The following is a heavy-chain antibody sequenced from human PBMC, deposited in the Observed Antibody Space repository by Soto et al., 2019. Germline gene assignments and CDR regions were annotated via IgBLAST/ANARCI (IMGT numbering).Heavy chain of an antibody. CDR1: GFTFSSYG. Sequence: GGSLRLSCAASGFTFSSYGMHWVRQAPGKGLEWVAVIWYDGSNKYYADSVKGRFTISRDNSKNTLYLQMNSLRAEDTAVYYCAREIGYCSSTSCYLPQYGMDVWGQGTTVTSP. V-gene: IGHV3-33*01. J-gene: IGHJ6*02. D-gene: IGHD2-2*01. CDR2: IWYDGSNK. CDR3: AREIGYCSSTSCYLPQYGMDV.